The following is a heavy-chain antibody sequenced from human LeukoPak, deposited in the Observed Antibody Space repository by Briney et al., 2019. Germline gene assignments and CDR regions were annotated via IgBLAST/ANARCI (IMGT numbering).Heavy chain of an antibody. J-gene: IGHJ4*02. D-gene: IGHD3-9*01. V-gene: IGHV4-39*01. CDR3: ARLKAYYDILTGFPPSNYFDY. Sequence: SETLSLTCTVSGGSISSSSYYWGWIRQPPGKGLEWIGSIYYSRSTYYNPSRKSRVTISVDTSKNQFSLKLSSVTAADTAVYYCARLKAYYDILTGFPPSNYFDYWGQGTLVTVSS. CDR2: IYYSRST. CDR1: GGSISSSSYY.